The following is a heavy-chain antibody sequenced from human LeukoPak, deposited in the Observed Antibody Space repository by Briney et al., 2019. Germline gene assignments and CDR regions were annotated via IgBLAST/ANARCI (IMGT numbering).Heavy chain of an antibody. Sequence: ASVKVSCKASGYTFTSYDINRVRQATGQGLEWMGWMNPNSRNTGYAQKFQGRVTMTRNTSISTAYMELSSLRSEDTAVYYCARGIAVAGTLYYYYYYGMDVWGQGTTVTVSS. CDR1: GYTFTSYD. CDR2: MNPNSRNT. CDR3: ARGIAVAGTLYYYYYYGMDV. D-gene: IGHD6-19*01. J-gene: IGHJ6*02. V-gene: IGHV1-8*01.